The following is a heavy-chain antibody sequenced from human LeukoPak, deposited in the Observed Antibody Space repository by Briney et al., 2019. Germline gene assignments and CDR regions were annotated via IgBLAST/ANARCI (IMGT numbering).Heavy chain of an antibody. CDR1: GGSFSGYY. Sequence: PSVTLSLTCAVYGGSFSGYYWSWIRQPPGKGLEWIGDINHSGRTNYNPSLKSRVTISVDTSKNQFSLKLSSVTAADTAVYYCARANYCSSTSCPRGSYGMDVWGQGTTVTVSS. CDR3: ARANYCSSTSCPRGSYGMDV. J-gene: IGHJ6*02. CDR2: INHSGRT. D-gene: IGHD2-2*01. V-gene: IGHV4-34*01.